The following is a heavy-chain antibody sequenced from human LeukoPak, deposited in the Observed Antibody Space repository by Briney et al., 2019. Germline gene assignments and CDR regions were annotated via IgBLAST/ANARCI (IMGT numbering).Heavy chain of an antibody. CDR2: ISGSGGST. CDR3: AKDRRGEAYYYGSGLDY. J-gene: IGHJ4*02. D-gene: IGHD3-10*01. CDR1: GFTFSSYA. V-gene: IGHV3-23*01. Sequence: GSLRLSCAASGFTFSSYAMSWVRQAPGKGLEWVSAISGSGGSTYYADSVKGRFTISRDNSKNTLYLQMNGLRAEDTAVYYCAKDRRGEAYYYGSGLDYWGQGTLVTVSS.